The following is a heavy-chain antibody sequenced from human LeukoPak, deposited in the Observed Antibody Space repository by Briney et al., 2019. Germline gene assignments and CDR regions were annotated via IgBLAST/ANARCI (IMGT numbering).Heavy chain of an antibody. CDR3: AKDTIAVAGRNWFDP. J-gene: IGHJ5*02. Sequence: GGSLRLSCAASGFTFSSYAMSWVRQAPGKGLEWVSAISGSGGSTYYADSVKGRFTISRDNSKNTLYLQVNSLRAEDTAVYYCAKDTIAVAGRNWFDPWGQGTLVTVSS. CDR1: GFTFSSYA. CDR2: ISGSGGST. D-gene: IGHD6-19*01. V-gene: IGHV3-23*01.